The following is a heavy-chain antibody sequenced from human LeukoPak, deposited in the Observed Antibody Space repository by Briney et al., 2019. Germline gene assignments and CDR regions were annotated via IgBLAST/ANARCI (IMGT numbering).Heavy chain of an antibody. J-gene: IGHJ5*02. Sequence: SSETLSLTCTVSGGSINIYYWSWIRQPAGKGLEWIGRIYTSGSTNYNPSLKSRVTISVDTSKNQFSLKLSSVTAADTAVYYCARKGRGYSGYGTNWFDPWGQGTLVTVSS. CDR3: ARKGRGYSGYGTNWFDP. D-gene: IGHD5-12*01. CDR2: IYTSGST. CDR1: GGSINIYY. V-gene: IGHV4-4*07.